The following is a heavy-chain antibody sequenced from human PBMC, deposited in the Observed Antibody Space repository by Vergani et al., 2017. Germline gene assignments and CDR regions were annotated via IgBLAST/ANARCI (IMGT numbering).Heavy chain of an antibody. D-gene: IGHD3-10*01. Sequence: QVQLVESGGGVVQPGRSLRLSCAASGFTFSSYAMHWVRQAPGKGLEWVAVISYDGSNKYYADSVKGRFTISRDNSKNTLYLQMNSLRAEDTAVYYCARDLYSGSGSYYKRFDYYYGMDVWGQGTTVTVSS. V-gene: IGHV3-30-3*01. J-gene: IGHJ6*02. CDR1: GFTFSSYA. CDR2: ISYDGSNK. CDR3: ARDLYSGSGSYYKRFDYYYGMDV.